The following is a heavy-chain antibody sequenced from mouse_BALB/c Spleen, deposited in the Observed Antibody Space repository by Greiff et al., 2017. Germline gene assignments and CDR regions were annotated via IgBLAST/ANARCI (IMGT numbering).Heavy chain of an antibody. CDR2: IDPSDSET. J-gene: IGHJ2*01. Sequence: VQLQQPGAELVKPGAPVKLSCKASGYTFTSYWMNWVKQRPGRGLEWIGRIDPSDSETHYNQKFKDKATLTVDKSSSTAYIQLSSLTSEDSAVYYCARGDYRYGFDYWGQGTTLTVSS. D-gene: IGHD2-14*01. CDR3: ARGDYRYGFDY. CDR1: GYTFTSYW. V-gene: IGHV1-69*02.